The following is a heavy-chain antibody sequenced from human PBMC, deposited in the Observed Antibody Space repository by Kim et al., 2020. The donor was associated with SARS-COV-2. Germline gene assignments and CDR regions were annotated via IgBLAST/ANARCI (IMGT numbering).Heavy chain of an antibody. CDR2: INHSGST. CDR3: ARDGDHKAGTDY. J-gene: IGHJ4*02. V-gene: IGHV4-34*01. D-gene: IGHD1-1*01. CDR1: GGSFSGYY. Sequence: SETLSLTCAVYGGSFSGYYWSWIRQPPGKGLEWIGEINHSGSTNYNPSLKSRVTISVDTSKNQFSLKLSSVTAADTAVYYCARDGDHKAGTDYWGQGTLVTVSS.